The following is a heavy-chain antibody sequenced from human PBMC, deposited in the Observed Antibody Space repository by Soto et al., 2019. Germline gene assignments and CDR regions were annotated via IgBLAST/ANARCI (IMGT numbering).Heavy chain of an antibody. V-gene: IGHV3-48*03. CDR2: IDISGSAI. Sequence: GGSLRLSCVASGFTFSSYEMNWVRQAPGKGLQWVSYIDISGSAIYYADSVKGRFTISRDNAKNSLYLQMNSLRAEDTALYYCARGDASGYWGQGTLVTVSS. CDR1: GFTFSSYE. D-gene: IGHD2-2*01. J-gene: IGHJ4*02. CDR3: ARGDASGY.